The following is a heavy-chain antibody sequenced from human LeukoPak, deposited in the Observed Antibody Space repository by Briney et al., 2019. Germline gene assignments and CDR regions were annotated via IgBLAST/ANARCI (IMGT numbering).Heavy chain of an antibody. CDR1: GFTFSSYA. V-gene: IGHV3-30-3*01. CDR3: AREYFDWLLSHFDY. J-gene: IGHJ4*02. Sequence: PGGPLRLSCAASGFTFSSYAMHWVRQAPGKGLEWVAVISYDGSNKYYADSVKGRFTISRDNSKNTLYLQMNSLRAEDTAVYYCAREYFDWLLSHFDYWGQGTLVTVSS. CDR2: ISYDGSNK. D-gene: IGHD3-9*01.